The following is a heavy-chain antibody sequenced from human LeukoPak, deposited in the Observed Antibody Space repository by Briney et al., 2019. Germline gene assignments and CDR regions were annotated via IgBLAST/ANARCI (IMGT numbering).Heavy chain of an antibody. CDR3: ARDLYSSKTNDAFVI. CDR1: GGSIRSSSYY. Sequence: SETLSLTCSVSGGSIRSSSYYWGWIRQPPGKGLKWIGSIYYSGSSYYNPSLKSRVTISVDTSKYQFSLKLTSVTAADTALYYCARDLYSSKTNDAFVIWGQGTMVTVSS. V-gene: IGHV4-39*07. D-gene: IGHD6-13*01. J-gene: IGHJ3*02. CDR2: IYYSGSS.